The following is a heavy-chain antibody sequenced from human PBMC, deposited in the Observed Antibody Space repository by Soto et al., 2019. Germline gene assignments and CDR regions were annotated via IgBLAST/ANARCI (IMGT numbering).Heavy chain of an antibody. CDR1: GYTFGDYY. V-gene: IGHV1-2*04. J-gene: IGHJ6*02. D-gene: IGHD3-22*01. CDR2: ISPHTGAT. CDR3: AKELYDNGPSGLDV. Sequence: QVQLVQSGAEGKKPGASVKVSCKASGYTFGDYYIHWVRQAPGEGLEWMGWISPHTGATYYAQKFQGWVSMTRDTSISTAYLDVTSLRSDDPAVYYCAKELYDNGPSGLDVWGQGTTVSVS.